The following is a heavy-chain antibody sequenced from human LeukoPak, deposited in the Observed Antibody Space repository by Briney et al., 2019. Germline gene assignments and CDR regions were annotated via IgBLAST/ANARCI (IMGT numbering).Heavy chain of an antibody. J-gene: IGHJ4*02. CDR1: GGSISSYY. D-gene: IGHD5-24*01. CDR3: ARDGGRDGYYNPPHY. Sequence: SETLSLTCTVSGGSISSYYWSWIRQPPGKGLEWIGYIYYSGSTNYNPSLKSRVTTSVDTSKNQFSLKLSSVTAADTAVYYCARDGGRDGYYNPPHYWGQGTLVTVSS. V-gene: IGHV4-59*01. CDR2: IYYSGST.